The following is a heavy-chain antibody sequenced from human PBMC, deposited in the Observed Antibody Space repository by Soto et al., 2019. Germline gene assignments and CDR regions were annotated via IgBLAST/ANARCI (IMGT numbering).Heavy chain of an antibody. CDR1: RFTFSHYA. D-gene: IGHD2-15*01. CDR2: ISGSGGST. J-gene: IGHJ6*02. CDR3: AKDKGSGPYAYYNYGMDV. V-gene: IGHV3-23*01. Sequence: GVSLRLSCSASRFTFSHYAMSWVRQAPGKGLEWVSAISGSGGSTYYATSVKGRFTISRDNSKNTLYLQMNALRAEDTAVYYCAKDKGSGPYAYYNYGMDVWGPGTTV.